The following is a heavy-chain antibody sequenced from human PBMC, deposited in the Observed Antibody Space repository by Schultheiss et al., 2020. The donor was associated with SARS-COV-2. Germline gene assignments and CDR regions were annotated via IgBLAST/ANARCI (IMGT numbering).Heavy chain of an antibody. CDR1: GFTYSRAW. CDR3: VRDGCLSANCYPYYFDY. Sequence: GESLKISCAASGFTYSRAWMNWVRQAPGKGLEWVSSISISSRYIYYADSVKGRFTISRDDAKNSLYLQMNSLRAEDTAIYFCVRDGCLSANCYPYYFDYWGQGTLVTVSS. V-gene: IGHV3-21*04. J-gene: IGHJ4*02. CDR2: ISISSRYI. D-gene: IGHD3-22*01.